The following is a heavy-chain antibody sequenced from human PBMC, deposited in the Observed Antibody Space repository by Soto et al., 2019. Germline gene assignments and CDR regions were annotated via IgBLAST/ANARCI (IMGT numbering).Heavy chain of an antibody. CDR1: GGSISSSSYY. Sequence: PSETLSLTCTVSGGSISSSSYYWGWIRQPPGKGLEWIGSIYYSGSTYHNPSLKSRVSISVDTSKNQFSLKLSSVTAADTAVYYCARKWARQWLGRDWFDPWGQGTLVTVSS. V-gene: IGHV4-39*01. J-gene: IGHJ5*02. CDR2: IYYSGST. D-gene: IGHD6-19*01. CDR3: ARKWARQWLGRDWFDP.